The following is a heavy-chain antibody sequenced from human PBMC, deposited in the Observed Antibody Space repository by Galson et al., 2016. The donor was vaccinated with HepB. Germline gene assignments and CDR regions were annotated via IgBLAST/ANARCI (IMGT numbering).Heavy chain of an antibody. CDR1: GGSISHYY. J-gene: IGHJ3*02. V-gene: IGHV4-59*01. CDR2: IYHSGRS. CDR3: ASRRKHELWALDM. Sequence: SETLSLTCTVSGGSISHYYWSWIRQPPGKGLEWIGYIYHSGRSDYNPSLNSRVTISVDTSKNQFSLILNSVTAADTAVYYCASRRKHELWALDMWGQGTMVTVSS. D-gene: IGHD1-14*01.